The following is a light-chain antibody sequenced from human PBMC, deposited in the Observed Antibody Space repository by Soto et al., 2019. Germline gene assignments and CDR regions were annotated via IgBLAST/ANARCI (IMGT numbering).Light chain of an antibody. CDR2: ATS. Sequence: DIQLTQSPSFLSASVGDRVTITCRASQGLNSYFAWYQQKPGKAPKLLLYATSTLQSVFPSRFSGSRSGAEFTLTITSLQPEDLATYYCQQLNSYPVTFGGGTKVEIK. V-gene: IGKV1-9*01. CDR1: QGLNSY. J-gene: IGKJ4*01. CDR3: QQLNSYPVT.